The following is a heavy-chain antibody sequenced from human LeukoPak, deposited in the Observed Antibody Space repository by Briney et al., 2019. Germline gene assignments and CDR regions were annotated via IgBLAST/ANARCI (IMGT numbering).Heavy chain of an antibody. D-gene: IGHD6-6*01. J-gene: IGHJ3*02. Sequence: PGGSLRLSCAASGFTFSSYWMSWVRQAPGKGLEWVANIKQDGSEKYYVDSVKGRFTISRDNAKNSLYLQMNSLRAEDTAVYYCARARKAARLTDAFDIWGQGTMVAVSS. CDR2: IKQDGSEK. CDR1: GFTFSSYW. V-gene: IGHV3-7*01. CDR3: ARARKAARLTDAFDI.